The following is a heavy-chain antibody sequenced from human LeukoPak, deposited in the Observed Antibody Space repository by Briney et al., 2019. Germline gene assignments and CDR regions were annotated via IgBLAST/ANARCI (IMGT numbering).Heavy chain of an antibody. CDR2: IKQDGSEK. Sequence: PGGSLRLSRAASGFTFSSYWMSWVRQAPGKGLEWVANIKQDGSEKYYVDSVRGRFTLSRDNAKNSVSLQMNSLRAEDTAVYYCARDKRKGIVGSTKSYFDYWGQGTLVTVSS. D-gene: IGHD1-26*01. CDR1: GFTFSSYW. J-gene: IGHJ4*02. V-gene: IGHV3-7*01. CDR3: ARDKRKGIVGSTKSYFDY.